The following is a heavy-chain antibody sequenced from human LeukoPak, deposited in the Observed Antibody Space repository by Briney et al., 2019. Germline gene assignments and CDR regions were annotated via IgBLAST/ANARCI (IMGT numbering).Heavy chain of an antibody. CDR2: ISSTGSNI. V-gene: IGHV3-48*03. CDR1: GFTFSTYE. D-gene: IGHD2-8*01. Sequence: GGSLRLSCAASGFTFSTYEMNWVRQAPGKGLEWVSYISSTGSNIYYADSVKGRFTISRDNAKDLLYLHLNSLRDEDTAVYYCARDTVNGPFVISLDLWGQGVLVTVSS. CDR3: ARDTVNGPFVISLDL. J-gene: IGHJ5*02.